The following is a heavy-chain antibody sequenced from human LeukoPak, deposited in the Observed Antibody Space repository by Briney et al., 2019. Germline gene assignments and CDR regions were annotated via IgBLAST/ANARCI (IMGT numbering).Heavy chain of an antibody. D-gene: IGHD3-22*01. J-gene: IGHJ4*02. CDR1: GASISSFY. Sequence: SETLSLTCTVSGASISSFYWSWIRQPPGKGLEWIGEINHSGSTNYNPSLKSRVTISVDTSKNQFSLKLSSVTAADTAVYYCARGPMIVVVRYFDYWGQGTLVTVSS. CDR2: INHSGST. V-gene: IGHV4-34*01. CDR3: ARGPMIVVVRYFDY.